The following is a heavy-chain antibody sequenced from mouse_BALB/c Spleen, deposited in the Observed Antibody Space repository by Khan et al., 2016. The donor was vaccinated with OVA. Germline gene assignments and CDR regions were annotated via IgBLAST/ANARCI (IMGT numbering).Heavy chain of an antibody. V-gene: IGHV1-7*01. CDR1: GYTFINYW. Sequence: QVQLQQSGAELAKPGASVKMSCKASGYTFINYWILWVKQRPGQGLEWIGYINPSTGYTEYNQNFKDKATLTEDKSSSTAYMQLSSLTSEDSAVYYCARSGLRWDFDYWGQGTTLTVSS. CDR3: ARSGLRWDFDY. CDR2: INPSTGYT. J-gene: IGHJ2*01. D-gene: IGHD1-1*01.